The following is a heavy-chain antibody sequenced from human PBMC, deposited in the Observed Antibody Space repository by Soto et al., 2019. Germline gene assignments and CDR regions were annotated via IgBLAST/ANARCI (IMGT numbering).Heavy chain of an antibody. CDR2: INHRGST. V-gene: IGHV4-34*01. D-gene: IGHD3-3*01. J-gene: IGHJ4*02. CDR1: GGSFSGYY. CDR3: ASRVTNYDFWRGYYSPAYYFDY. Sequence: SETLSLTCAVYGGSFSGYYWSWIRQPPGKGLEWIGEINHRGSTNYNPSLKSRVSISVDTYKNQFSLKLSSVTAADTAVYYCASRVTNYDFWRGYYSPAYYFDYWGQGTLVTVSS.